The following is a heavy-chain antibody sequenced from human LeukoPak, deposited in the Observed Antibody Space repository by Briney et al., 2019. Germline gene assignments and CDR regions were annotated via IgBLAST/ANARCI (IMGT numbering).Heavy chain of an antibody. CDR1: GGTFSNYA. J-gene: IGHJ1*01. Sequence: SVKVSCKASGGTFSNYAISWVRQAPGQGLEWMGAIIPIFGTANYAQKFQDRVTITADESTSTAYMELSSLRSEDTAVYYCARILSSSWYEYFHHWGQGTLVTVSS. D-gene: IGHD6-19*01. CDR3: ARILSSSWYEYFHH. V-gene: IGHV1-69*13. CDR2: IIPIFGTA.